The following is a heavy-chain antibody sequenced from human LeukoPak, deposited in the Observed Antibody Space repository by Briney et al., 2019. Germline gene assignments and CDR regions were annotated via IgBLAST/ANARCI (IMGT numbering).Heavy chain of an antibody. CDR1: GGSISSSNYY. Sequence: PSETLSLTYSVSGGSISSSNYYWAWIRQPPGKGLEWIGSIHYTGSTYYSASLKSRVTISVDTSKNQFSLKLPSVTAADTAVYDCARDSQYDSSGHAPWGQGTLVTVSS. CDR3: ARDSQYDSSGHAP. CDR2: IHYTGST. V-gene: IGHV4-39*07. D-gene: IGHD3-22*01. J-gene: IGHJ5*02.